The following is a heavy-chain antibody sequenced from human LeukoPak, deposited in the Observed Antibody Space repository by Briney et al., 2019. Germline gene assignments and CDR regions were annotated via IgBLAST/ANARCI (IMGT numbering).Heavy chain of an antibody. D-gene: IGHD3-10*01. CDR1: GFTFSSYG. CDR2: IWYDGSNK. Sequence: QPGRSLRLSCAASGFTFSSYGMQWVRQAPGKGLEWVAVIWYDGSNKYYADSVKGRFTISSDTSKNTMYLQMNSLRAEDTAVYYCARDLSPVVRASPMGYWGQGTLVTVSS. J-gene: IGHJ4*02. CDR3: ARDLSPVVRASPMGY. V-gene: IGHV3-33*01.